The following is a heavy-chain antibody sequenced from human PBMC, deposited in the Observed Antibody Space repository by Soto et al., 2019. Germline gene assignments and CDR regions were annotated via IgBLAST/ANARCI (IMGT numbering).Heavy chain of an antibody. CDR3: AKSGLMYNSSWYLWPTGNGKYYYGMDV. Sequence: PGGSLRLSCAASGFTFDDYAMHWVRQAPGKGLEWVSGISWNSGSIGYADSVKGRFTISRDNAKNSLYLQMNSLRAEDTALYYCAKSGLMYNSSWYLWPTGNGKYYYGMDVWGQGTTVTVYS. J-gene: IGHJ6*02. V-gene: IGHV3-9*01. CDR2: ISWNSGSI. CDR1: GFTFDDYA. D-gene: IGHD6-13*01.